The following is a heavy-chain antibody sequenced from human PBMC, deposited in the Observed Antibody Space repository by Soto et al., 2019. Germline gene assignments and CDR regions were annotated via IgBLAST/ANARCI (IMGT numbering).Heavy chain of an antibody. J-gene: IGHJ4*02. Sequence: GGSLRLSCAASGFTFSSYSMNWVRQAPGKGLEWVSYISSSSSTIYYADSVKGRFTISRDNAKNSLTLEMNSLTTEDTAMYYCASQRGLGGTLLYRYFDCWGQGTLVTVSS. CDR1: GFTFSSYS. CDR2: ISSSSSTI. V-gene: IGHV3-48*01. D-gene: IGHD3-10*01. CDR3: ASQRGLGGTLLYRYFDC.